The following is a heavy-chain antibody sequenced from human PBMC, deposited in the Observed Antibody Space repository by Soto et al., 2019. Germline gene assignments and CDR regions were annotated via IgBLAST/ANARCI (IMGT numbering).Heavy chain of an antibody. CDR2: INPNGGST. Sequence: QVQLVQPGAEVKKPGASVKFSCKASGYIFTNFYIHWVRQAPGQGREWIGIINPNGGSTNYAQNFQGRVTMTRDTSTSAVYMDLSSLRSEDTAVYYCTGGLASGDYWGQGTLITVSS. J-gene: IGHJ4*02. CDR3: TGGLASGDY. CDR1: GYIFTNFY. V-gene: IGHV1-46*03. D-gene: IGHD6-6*01.